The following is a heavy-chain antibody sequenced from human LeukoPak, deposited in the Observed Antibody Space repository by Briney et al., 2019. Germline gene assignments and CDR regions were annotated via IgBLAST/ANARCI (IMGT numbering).Heavy chain of an antibody. J-gene: IGHJ4*02. CDR1: GGSFSSYY. CDR3: ARRTNDYGYYGHYFDY. V-gene: IGHV4-59*12. CDR2: ISYSGST. D-gene: IGHD4-17*01. Sequence: SETLSLTCTVSGGSFSSYYWSWIRQPPGKELEWIGYISYSGSTNYNPSLKSRVTISLDTSRDQFSLELSSATAADTAVYYCARRTNDYGYYGHYFDYWGRGTLVTVSS.